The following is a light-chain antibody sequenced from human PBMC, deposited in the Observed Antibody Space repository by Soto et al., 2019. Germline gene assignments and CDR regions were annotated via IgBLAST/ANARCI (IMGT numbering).Light chain of an antibody. CDR3: QQYKSHSGYT. V-gene: IGKV1-5*03. CDR1: QSISRW. J-gene: IGKJ2*01. CDR2: KAS. Sequence: DIQMTQSPSTLSASVGDRVTITCRSSQSISRWLAWYQQRPGKAPKLLIYKASTLESGVPSRFSGRGSGTEFTLTISSLHADDFAIYYCQQYKSHSGYTFGQGPKLEI.